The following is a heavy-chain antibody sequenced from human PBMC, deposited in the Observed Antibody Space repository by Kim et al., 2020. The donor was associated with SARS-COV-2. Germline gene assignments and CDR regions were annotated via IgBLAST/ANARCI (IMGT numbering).Heavy chain of an antibody. Sequence: GGSLRLSCAASGFTFSSYGMHWVRQAPGKGLEWVAVIWYDGSNKYYADSVKGRFTISRDNSKNTLYLQMNSLRAEDTAVYYCARPALRPYYYDSSAHYGVGAFDIWGQGTMVTVSS. CDR1: GFTFSSYG. V-gene: IGHV3-33*01. CDR3: ARPALRPYYYDSSAHYGVGAFDI. D-gene: IGHD3-22*01. J-gene: IGHJ3*02. CDR2: IWYDGSNK.